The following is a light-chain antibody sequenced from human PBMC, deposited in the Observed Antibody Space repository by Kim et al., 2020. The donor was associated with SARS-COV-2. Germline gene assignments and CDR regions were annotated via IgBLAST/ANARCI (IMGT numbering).Light chain of an antibody. CDR2: DDG. J-gene: IGLJ3*02. CDR1: NIGSKS. CDR3: QVWDNSSDHPV. V-gene: IGLV3-21*02. Sequence: AAGETARITCERNNIGSKSVEWYQQEPGKDPVLGMYDDGDRPSGIPERFSGCNTGNTAALTISRVEAGDEADYYCQVWDNSSDHPVFGGGTKLTVL.